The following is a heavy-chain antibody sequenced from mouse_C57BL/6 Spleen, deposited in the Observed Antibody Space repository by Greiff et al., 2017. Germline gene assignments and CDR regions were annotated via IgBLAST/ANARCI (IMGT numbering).Heavy chain of an antibody. V-gene: IGHV1-52*01. CDR2: IDPSDSDT. CDR3: ARDSYWYFDV. CDR1: GYTFTSYW. Sequence: QVQLQQPGAELVRPGSSVKLSCKASGYTFTSYWMHWVKQRPIQGLEWIGNIDPSDSDTHYNQKFKDKATLTVDKSSSTAYMQLSSLASADSAVCYCARDSYWYFDVWGTGTTVTVSS. J-gene: IGHJ1*03.